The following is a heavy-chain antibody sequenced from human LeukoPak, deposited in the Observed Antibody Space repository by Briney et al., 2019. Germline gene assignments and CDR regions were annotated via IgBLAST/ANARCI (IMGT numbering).Heavy chain of an antibody. D-gene: IGHD4-11*01. J-gene: IGHJ6*03. Sequence: ASVKVSCKASGYTFTSYYMHWVRQAPGQGLEWMGIINPSGGSTSYAQKFQGRVTMTRDTSTSTVYMELSSLRSEDTAVYYCARETRYNDYSFPWYYYYYMDVWGKGTTVTVSS. CDR1: GYTFTSYY. CDR2: INPSGGST. V-gene: IGHV1-46*01. CDR3: ARETRYNDYSFPWYYYYYMDV.